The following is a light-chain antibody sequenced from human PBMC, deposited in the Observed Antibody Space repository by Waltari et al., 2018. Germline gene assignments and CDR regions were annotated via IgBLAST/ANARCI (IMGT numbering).Light chain of an antibody. Sequence: EIVMTQSPATLSVSPGERATLSCRASQSISSNLVWYQHKPGQAPRVLIYGASTRATGIPARFSGSGSGTEFTLTITSLQSEDFAVYYCLQYKNWPPLYTLGQGTKLEI. V-gene: IGKV3-15*01. CDR3: LQYKNWPPLYT. CDR2: GAS. CDR1: QSISSN. J-gene: IGKJ2*01.